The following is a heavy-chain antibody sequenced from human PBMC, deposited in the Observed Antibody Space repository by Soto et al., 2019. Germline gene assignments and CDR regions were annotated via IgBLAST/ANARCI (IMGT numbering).Heavy chain of an antibody. J-gene: IGHJ4*02. CDR1: GFIFTDYA. V-gene: IGHV3-30-3*01. CDR3: TREDA. Sequence: GGSLRLSCRASGFIFTDYALHWVRQAPGKGLELVSVISYDGSGQYYSVSVKGRFTISRDNSKNTLYLQMNSLRPEDTAVYYCTREDAWGQGIRVSVSS. CDR2: ISYDGSGQ.